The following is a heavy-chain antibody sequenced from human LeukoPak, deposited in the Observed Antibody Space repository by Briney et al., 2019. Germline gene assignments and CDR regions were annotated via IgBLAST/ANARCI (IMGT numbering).Heavy chain of an antibody. CDR2: INPSGGST. J-gene: IGHJ4*02. CDR3: ARCGRFYDSSGYLDY. CDR1: GYTFISYY. D-gene: IGHD3-22*01. Sequence: ASVKVSCKASGYTFISYYIHWVRQAPGQGLEWMGIINPSGGSTNYAQKSQGRVTMTRDTSTSTVYMELSSLRSEDTAMYYCARCGRFYDSSGYLDYWGQGILVTVSS. V-gene: IGHV1-46*01.